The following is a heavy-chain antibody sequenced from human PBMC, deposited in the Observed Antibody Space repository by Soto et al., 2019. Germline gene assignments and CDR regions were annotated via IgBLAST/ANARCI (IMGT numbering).Heavy chain of an antibody. CDR3: ALRTGNWNPLGD. V-gene: IGHV1-69*02. CDR1: GGTTSSYT. CDR2: IVPMIGKV. J-gene: IGHJ4*02. Sequence: QVQLVQSWAEVEKPGSSVKVSCKVSGGTTSSYTIGWVRQAPGQGLQWMGNIVPMIGKVDYAQTFQDRVTLTADKSTRTVYMELRSLRSEDTAVYFCALRTGNWNPLGDWGQGTLVTVSS. D-gene: IGHD1-1*01.